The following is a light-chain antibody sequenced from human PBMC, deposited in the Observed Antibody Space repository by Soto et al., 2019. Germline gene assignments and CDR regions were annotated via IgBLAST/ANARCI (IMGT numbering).Light chain of an antibody. CDR1: SSNIGSNT. V-gene: IGLV1-44*01. CDR3: AAWDDSLNGSNWV. Sequence: VLTQPPSASGTPGQRVTISCSGSSSNIGSNTVNWYQQLPGTAPKLLIYSDNQRPSGVPDRFSGSKSGTSASLAISGLQSEDEADYYCAAWDDSLNGSNWVFGGGTKLTVL. J-gene: IGLJ3*02. CDR2: SDN.